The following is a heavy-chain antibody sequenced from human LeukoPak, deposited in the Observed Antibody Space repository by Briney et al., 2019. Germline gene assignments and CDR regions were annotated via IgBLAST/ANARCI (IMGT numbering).Heavy chain of an antibody. V-gene: IGHV3-7*01. J-gene: IGHJ6*03. Sequence: GGSLRLSCAASGFTFSLYWMSWVRQAPGKGLECVANIKHDGRERLDGSEKNYVDSVKGRFTISRDNAKNSLYLQMNSLRAEDTAVYYCARSGRGVDSFYFYMDVWGKGTTVTVSS. D-gene: IGHD3-10*01. CDR1: GFTFSLYW. CDR2: IKHDGRERLDGSEK. CDR3: ARSGRGVDSFYFYMDV.